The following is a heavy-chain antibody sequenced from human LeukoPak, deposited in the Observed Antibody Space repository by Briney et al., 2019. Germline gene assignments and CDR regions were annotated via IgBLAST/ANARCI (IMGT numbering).Heavy chain of an antibody. Sequence: GESLKISCKGSGYSFTSYWIGWVRQMPGKGLEWMGIIYPGDSDTRYSPCFQGQVTISADKSISTAYLQWSSLKASDTAMYYCARHEDCSGGSCYLLGDYWGQGTLVTVSS. CDR2: IYPGDSDT. V-gene: IGHV5-51*01. D-gene: IGHD2-15*01. CDR3: ARHEDCSGGSCYLLGDY. J-gene: IGHJ4*02. CDR1: GYSFTSYW.